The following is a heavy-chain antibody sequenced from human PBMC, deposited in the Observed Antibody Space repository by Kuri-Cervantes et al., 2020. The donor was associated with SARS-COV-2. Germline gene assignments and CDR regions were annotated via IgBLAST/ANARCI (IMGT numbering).Heavy chain of an antibody. D-gene: IGHD5-18*01. Sequence: GESLKISCAASGFTFSSYWMSWVRQAPGKGLEWVSSISSSSSYIYYADSVKGRFTISRDNAKNSLYLQMNGLRAEDTAVYYCARDTLRRGHNDAFDIWGQGTMVTVSS. J-gene: IGHJ3*02. CDR1: GFTFSSYW. V-gene: IGHV3-21*01. CDR2: ISSSSSYI. CDR3: ARDTLRRGHNDAFDI.